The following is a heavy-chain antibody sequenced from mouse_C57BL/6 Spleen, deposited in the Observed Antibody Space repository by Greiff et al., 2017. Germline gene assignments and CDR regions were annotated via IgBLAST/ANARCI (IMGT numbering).Heavy chain of an antibody. CDR3: AKNWDVNYYAMDY. V-gene: IGHV2-5*01. CDR2: IWRGGST. Sequence: VQLQQSGPGLVQPSQSLSITCTVSGFSLTSYGVHWVRQSPGKGLEWLGVIWRGGSTDYNAAFMSRLGITKDNSNSQVSFKMTSLQADDTAIYYCAKNWDVNYYAMDYWGQGTSVTVSS. CDR1: GFSLTSYG. J-gene: IGHJ4*01. D-gene: IGHD4-1*01.